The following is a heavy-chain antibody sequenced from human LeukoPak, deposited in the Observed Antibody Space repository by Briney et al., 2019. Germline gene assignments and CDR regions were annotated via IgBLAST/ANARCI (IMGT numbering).Heavy chain of an antibody. V-gene: IGHV3-7*03. Sequence: GGSLRLSCEGSAFIFSGHWMNWVRQTPGKGLEWVASINHNGNVNYYVDSVKGRFTISRDNAENSLYLQMSNLRAEDTAVYFCARGGGLDVWGQGATVTVSS. D-gene: IGHD3-16*01. J-gene: IGHJ6*02. CDR2: INHNGNVN. CDR1: AFIFSGHW. CDR3: ARGGGLDV.